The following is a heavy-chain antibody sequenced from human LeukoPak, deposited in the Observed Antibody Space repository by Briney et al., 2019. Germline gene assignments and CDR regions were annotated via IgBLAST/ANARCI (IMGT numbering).Heavy chain of an antibody. J-gene: IGHJ1*01. V-gene: IGHV4-59*01. D-gene: IGHD4-17*01. CDR2: IYYSGST. CDR1: GVSISSYY. Sequence: SETLSLTCTVSGVSISSYYWSWIRQPPGKGLECIGYIYYSGSTNYNPSLKSRVTISVDTSKNQFSLKLSSVTAADTAVYYCARGLPTTVTSVEYFQHWGQGTLVTVSS. CDR3: ARGLPTTVTSVEYFQH.